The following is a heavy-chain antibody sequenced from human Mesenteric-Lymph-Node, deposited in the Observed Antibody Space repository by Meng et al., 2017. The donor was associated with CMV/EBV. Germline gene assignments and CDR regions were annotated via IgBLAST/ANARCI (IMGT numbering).Heavy chain of an antibody. CDR3: AKGYCSSTSCYIPDY. CDR1: GYTFTSYD. V-gene: IGHV1-8*03. Sequence: ASVKVSCKASGYTFTSYDINWVRQATGQGLEWMGWMNPNSGNTGYAQKFQGRVTITRNTSISTAYMELSSLRAEDTAVYYCAKGYCSSTSCYIPDYWGQGTLVTVSS. D-gene: IGHD2-2*02. CDR2: MNPNSGNT. J-gene: IGHJ4*02.